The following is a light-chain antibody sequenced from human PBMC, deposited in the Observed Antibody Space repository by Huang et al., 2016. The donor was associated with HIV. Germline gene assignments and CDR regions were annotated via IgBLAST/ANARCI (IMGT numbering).Light chain of an antibody. CDR3: QQFNNWPRM. V-gene: IGKV3-15*01. Sequence: EIVMTQSPATLSVSPGERATLSCRASQNVSSNLAGYQQKPGQAPRLLSYGASTRATGIPARFSGSGSGTEFTLTISSLQSEDSAVYYCQQFNNWPRMFGQGTKVEIK. CDR2: GAS. J-gene: IGKJ1*01. CDR1: QNVSSN.